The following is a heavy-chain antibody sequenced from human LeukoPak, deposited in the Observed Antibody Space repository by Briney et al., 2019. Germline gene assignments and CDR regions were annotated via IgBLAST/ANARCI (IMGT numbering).Heavy chain of an antibody. Sequence: SEPLSLTCALYGGSFSVYYWSWIRQPPGKGLEWIGEINHSEFTNYNRPLKSRVTISLDTSKNQFSLKLSSVTAADTAVYYCARGRVMGSPSCLNYWGHGTLVTVSS. J-gene: IGHJ4*03. CDR2: INHSEFT. CDR3: ARGRVMGSPSCLNY. CDR1: GGSFSVYY. V-gene: IGHV4-34*01. D-gene: IGHD2-2*01.